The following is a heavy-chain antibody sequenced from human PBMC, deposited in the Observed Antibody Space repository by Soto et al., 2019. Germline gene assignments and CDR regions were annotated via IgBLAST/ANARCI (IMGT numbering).Heavy chain of an antibody. Sequence: VHLSESGGALVQPGGSLRLSWAASGFTFRVYAMSWFRQAPGGGLEWVWAIGGTGNTTYYADSVKGRFTIARDNSRDTLYLQMTSLRVEDTAVYYCARIRQLLFVAWGQGTLVSVSS. V-gene: IGHV3-23*01. D-gene: IGHD2-2*01. J-gene: IGHJ4*02. CDR1: GFTFRVYA. CDR2: IGGTGNTT. CDR3: ARIRQLLFVA.